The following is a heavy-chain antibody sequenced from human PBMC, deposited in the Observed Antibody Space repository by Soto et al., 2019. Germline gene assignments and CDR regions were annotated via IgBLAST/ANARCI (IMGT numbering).Heavy chain of an antibody. CDR2: IYSGGST. CDR1: GFTVSSNY. CDR3: ARDTAFDGMDV. J-gene: IGHJ6*02. Sequence: EVQLVESGGGLIQPGGSLRLSCAASGFTVSSNYMSWVRQAPGKGLEWVSVIYSGGSTYYADSVKGRFTISRDNSKNTLYLQMTSLRDEDTAVYYCARDTAFDGMDVWGQGTTVTVSS. D-gene: IGHD3-3*01. V-gene: IGHV3-53*01.